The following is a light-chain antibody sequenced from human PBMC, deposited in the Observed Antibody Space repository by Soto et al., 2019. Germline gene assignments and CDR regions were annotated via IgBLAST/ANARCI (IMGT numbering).Light chain of an antibody. Sequence: DIQMTQSPSTLSASVGDRVTITCRASQSISSWLAWYQQKPGEAPKLLIYDASSLESGVPSRFSGSGSGTEFTLTISSLQPDDFATYYCQQYNSYSFGQGTKVEIK. CDR2: DAS. CDR3: QQYNSYS. V-gene: IGKV1-5*01. J-gene: IGKJ1*01. CDR1: QSISSW.